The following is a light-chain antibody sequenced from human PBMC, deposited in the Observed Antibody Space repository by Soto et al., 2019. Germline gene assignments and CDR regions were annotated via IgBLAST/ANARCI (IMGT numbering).Light chain of an antibody. J-gene: IGLJ1*01. Sequence: QSVLTQPPSVSATRGQKVSISCSGSDSNLGRNYVSWYQQLPGTAPRLLIYDNVYRFSGIPDRFSAYKSGTSATLGIAGLQTGDEGDYYCGPWDSNLRAYVFGKGTKATVL. CDR3: GPWDSNLRAYV. V-gene: IGLV1-51*01. CDR1: DSNLGRNY. CDR2: DNV.